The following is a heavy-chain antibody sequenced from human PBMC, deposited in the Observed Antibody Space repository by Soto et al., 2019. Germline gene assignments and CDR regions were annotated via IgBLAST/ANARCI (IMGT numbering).Heavy chain of an antibody. J-gene: IGHJ4*01. V-gene: IGHV5-51*01. D-gene: IGHD2-2*01. CDR3: ARLPRACNKTSCYYADH. CDR2: MYPGDSDT. Sequence: ESLKISCRGSGYDFNTNWFGWVRQLPGKGLEWVGIMYPGDSDTRYNPSLQGHVTLSADVTVSTAFLQWRSLKTSDTGMYFCARLPRACNKTSCYYADHWGHGTQVTASS. CDR1: GYDFNTNW.